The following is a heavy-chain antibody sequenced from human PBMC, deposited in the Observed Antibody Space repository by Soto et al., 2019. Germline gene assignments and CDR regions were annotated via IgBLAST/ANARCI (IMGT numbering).Heavy chain of an antibody. Sequence: EVQLLESGGGLVQPGESLRLSCAASGFTFSSYAMSWVRQAPGKGLEWVSVISGSDDSTYYADSVKGRFTFSRDTSKNTLYLQMNSLRAEDTAVYYCAQRSSSSTLDYWGQGTLVTVSS. V-gene: IGHV3-23*01. CDR3: AQRSSSSTLDY. J-gene: IGHJ4*02. CDR1: GFTFSSYA. D-gene: IGHD6-6*01. CDR2: ISGSDDST.